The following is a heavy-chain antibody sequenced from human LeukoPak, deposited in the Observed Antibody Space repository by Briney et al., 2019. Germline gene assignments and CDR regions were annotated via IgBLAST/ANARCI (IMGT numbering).Heavy chain of an antibody. J-gene: IGHJ4*02. V-gene: IGHV3-30*02. CDR2: IRFDESDK. CDR3: AKVGVYCRGGGCR. Sequence: GGSLRLSCAGSAFNFNDYDMQWVRQAPGKGLEGVAFIRFDESDKLHADSVKGRFTISRDNSKKILYLQMNNLRVEDTAVYFCAKVGVYCRGGGCRWGQGTRVIVSS. D-gene: IGHD2-15*01. CDR1: AFNFNDYD.